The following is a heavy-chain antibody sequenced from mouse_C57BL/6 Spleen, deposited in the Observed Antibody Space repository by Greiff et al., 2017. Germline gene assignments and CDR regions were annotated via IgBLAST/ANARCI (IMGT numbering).Heavy chain of an antibody. CDR2: IDPETGGT. CDR1: GYTFTDYE. Sequence: QVHVKQSGAELVRPGASVTLSCKASGYTFTDYEMHWVKQTPVHGLEWIGAIDPETGGTAYNQKFKGKAILTADKSSSTAYMELRSLTSEDSAVYYCTRSYDGYSFDYWGQGTTLTVSS. J-gene: IGHJ2*01. D-gene: IGHD2-3*01. CDR3: TRSYDGYSFDY. V-gene: IGHV1-15*01.